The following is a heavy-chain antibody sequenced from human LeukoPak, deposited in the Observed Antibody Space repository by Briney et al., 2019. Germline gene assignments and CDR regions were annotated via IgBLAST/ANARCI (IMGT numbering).Heavy chain of an antibody. Sequence: GGSLRLSCAASGFTFSSHSMNWVRQAPGKGLEWVSSITSSSSYIFYADSVKGRFAISRDNAKNSLYLQMDSLRAEDTAIYYCAKLFEAYSSSWIDYWGQGNLVTVSS. V-gene: IGHV3-21*04. CDR1: GFTFSSHS. J-gene: IGHJ4*02. CDR2: ITSSSSYI. CDR3: AKLFEAYSSSWIDY. D-gene: IGHD6-13*01.